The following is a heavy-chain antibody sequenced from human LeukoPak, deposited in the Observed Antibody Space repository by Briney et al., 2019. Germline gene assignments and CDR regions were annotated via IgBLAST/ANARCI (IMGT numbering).Heavy chain of an antibody. V-gene: IGHV5-51*01. CDR1: GYSFTSYW. CDR3: ARLRWNSYFDY. CDR2: IYPGDSDT. J-gene: IGHJ4*02. D-gene: IGHD2/OR15-2a*01. Sequence: GASLQISCEGSGYSFTSYWIGWVRQLPGKGLEWMGIIYPGDSDTRYSPSFQGQVTISADKSISTAYLQWSSLKASDTAMYYCARLRWNSYFDYWGQGTLVTVSS.